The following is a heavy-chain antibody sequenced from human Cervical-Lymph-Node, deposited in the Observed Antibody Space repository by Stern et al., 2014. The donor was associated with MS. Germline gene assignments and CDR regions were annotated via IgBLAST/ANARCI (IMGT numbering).Heavy chain of an antibody. CDR3: TKSVSYGYALGWFDP. D-gene: IGHD1-26*01. Sequence: MQLVQSGPEVKKPGESLKISCKGAGYSFANYWIGWVRQMPGKGLEWMGGLYPGDSDTRYSPSFQGQVTFSADKSVNTAYLQWSSLKASDTAIYYCTKSVSYGYALGWFDPWGQGTLVTVLS. CDR1: GYSFANYW. V-gene: IGHV5-51*01. J-gene: IGHJ5*02. CDR2: LYPGDSDT.